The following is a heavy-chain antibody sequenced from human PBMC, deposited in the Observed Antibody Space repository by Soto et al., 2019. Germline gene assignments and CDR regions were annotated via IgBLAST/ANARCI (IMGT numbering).Heavy chain of an antibody. CDR2: INHSGST. CDR3: ARTDLKWFDP. V-gene: IGHV4-34*01. J-gene: IGHJ5*02. CDR1: GGSFSGYY. Sequence: QVQLQQWGAGLLKPSETLSLTCAVYGGSFSGYYWSWIRQPPGKGLEWIGEINHSGSTNYNPSLKSRATISVDPSKHPFSLQLSSVTAADTAVYYCARTDLKWFDPWGQGTLVTVSS.